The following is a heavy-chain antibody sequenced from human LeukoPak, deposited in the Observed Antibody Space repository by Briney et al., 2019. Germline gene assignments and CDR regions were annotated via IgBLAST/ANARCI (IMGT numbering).Heavy chain of an antibody. V-gene: IGHV4-59*01. J-gene: IGHJ4*02. CDR1: GGSISSYY. D-gene: IGHD3-22*01. Sequence: PSETLSLTCTVSGGSISSYYWSWIRQPPGKGLEWIGYIYYSGSTNYNPSLKSRVTISVDTAKNPFSRKLSSVTAADTAVYYCARDPGDYYDSSGYFDYWGQGTLVTVSS. CDR3: ARDPGDYYDSSGYFDY. CDR2: IYYSGST.